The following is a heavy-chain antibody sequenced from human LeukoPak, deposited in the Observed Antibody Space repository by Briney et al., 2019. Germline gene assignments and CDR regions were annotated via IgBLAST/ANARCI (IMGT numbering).Heavy chain of an antibody. D-gene: IGHD2-15*01. Sequence: SETLSLTCTVSGGSISNSNYHWSWIRQPPGKGLEWIGYIYYSGGTNYNPSLRGRVTMSVDRSKNQFSLKLSSVTAADTAVYYCAREGYCSGGNCHRTFDYWGRGTLVTVSS. CDR3: AREGYCSGGNCHRTFDY. J-gene: IGHJ4*02. CDR2: IYYSGGT. V-gene: IGHV4-61*01. CDR1: GGSISNSNYH.